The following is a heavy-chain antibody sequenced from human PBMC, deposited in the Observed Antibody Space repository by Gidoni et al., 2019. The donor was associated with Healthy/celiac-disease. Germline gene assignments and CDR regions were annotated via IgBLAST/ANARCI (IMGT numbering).Heavy chain of an antibody. Sequence: EVQLVESGGGLVQPGRSLRLSCTAPGFTFGDYAMRWFRQAPGKGLEWVGFIRSKAYGGTTEYAASVKGRFTISRDDSKSIAYLQMNSLKTEDTAVYYCTRDAGDYYDSSGYYYTPFDYWGQGTLVTVSS. CDR3: TRDAGDYYDSSGYYYTPFDY. CDR2: IRSKAYGGTT. CDR1: GFTFGDYA. J-gene: IGHJ4*02. D-gene: IGHD3-22*01. V-gene: IGHV3-49*03.